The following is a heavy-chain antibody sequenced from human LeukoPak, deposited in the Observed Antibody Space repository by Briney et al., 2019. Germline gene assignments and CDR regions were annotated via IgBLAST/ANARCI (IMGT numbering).Heavy chain of an antibody. CDR1: GFTFSSYS. CDR3: ARGALGDAFDI. D-gene: IGHD7-27*01. J-gene: IGHJ3*02. V-gene: IGHV3-21*01. Sequence: PGGSLRLSCAASGFTFSSYSMNWVRQAPGKGLEWVSSISSSSSYIYYADSVQGRFTISRDNAKNSLYLQMNSLRAEDTAVYYCARGALGDAFDIWGQGTMVTVSS. CDR2: ISSSSSYI.